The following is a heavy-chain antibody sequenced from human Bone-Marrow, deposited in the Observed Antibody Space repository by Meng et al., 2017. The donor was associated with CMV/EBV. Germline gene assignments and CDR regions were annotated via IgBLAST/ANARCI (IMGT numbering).Heavy chain of an antibody. CDR3: ARVRFWSGYRNYVDY. Sequence: GESLKISCAASGFTFSSYWMSWVRQAPGKELEWVANIKQDGSEKYYVDSVKGRFTISRDNAKNSLYLQMNSLRAEDTAVYYCARVRFWSGYRNYVDYWGQGPLDPVSS. V-gene: IGHV3-7*01. CDR1: GFTFSSYW. J-gene: IGHJ4*02. D-gene: IGHD3-3*01. CDR2: IKQDGSEK.